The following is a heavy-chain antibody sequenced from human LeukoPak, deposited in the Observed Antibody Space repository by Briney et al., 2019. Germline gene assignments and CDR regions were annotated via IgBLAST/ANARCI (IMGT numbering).Heavy chain of an antibody. V-gene: IGHV3-21*01. Sequence: GGSLTLSCAASGFTFSSYSTSWVRQAPGKWLEWVSSISSSSSYIYYADSVKGRFTISRVNAKNSLYLQMNSLRAEDTAVYYCAREWYGGKTFDYWGQGTLVSVFS. J-gene: IGHJ4*02. CDR3: AREWYGGKTFDY. D-gene: IGHD4-23*01. CDR2: ISSSSSYI. CDR1: GFTFSSYS.